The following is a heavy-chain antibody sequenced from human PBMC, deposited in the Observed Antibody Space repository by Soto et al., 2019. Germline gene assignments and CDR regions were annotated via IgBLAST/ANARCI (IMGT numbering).Heavy chain of an antibody. V-gene: IGHV3-74*01. Sequence: GGSLRLSCAASGFTFSNYWMHWVRQGPGKGLVWVSRVNSDESSTSYADSVKGRFTISRDNAKNTLYLQMSSLRFEDTALYYCVCFECGRTAVVTAMDAKGYWGKGT. J-gene: IGHJ4*02. CDR3: VCFECGRTAVVTAMDAKGY. CDR2: VNSDESST. D-gene: IGHD2-21*02. CDR1: GFTFSNYW.